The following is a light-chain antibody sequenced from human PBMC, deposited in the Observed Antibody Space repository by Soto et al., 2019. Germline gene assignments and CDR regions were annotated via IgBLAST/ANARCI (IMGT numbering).Light chain of an antibody. CDR2: GAS. J-gene: IGKJ1*01. Sequence: EIVLTQSPGTLSLSPGERATLSCRASQNVSSSYLAWYQQKPGRAPRPLIYGASSRAIGIPDRFSGSGSGTDFTLTISRLEPEDFAVYYCQQYGSSPWTFGQGTKVDIK. CDR1: QNVSSSY. CDR3: QQYGSSPWT. V-gene: IGKV3-20*01.